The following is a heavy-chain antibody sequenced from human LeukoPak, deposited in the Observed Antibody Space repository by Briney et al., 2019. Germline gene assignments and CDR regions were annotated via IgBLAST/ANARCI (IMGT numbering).Heavy chain of an antibody. CDR1: GFTFSSYD. D-gene: IGHD3-22*01. CDR3: ANSWGFYDSSNYYAFDI. V-gene: IGHV3-23*01. J-gene: IGHJ3*02. Sequence: GGSLRLSCAASGFTFSSYDMSGVRQAPGKGLEWVSSSGDNTRYADSVKGRFTISRDNSKNTLDLQMNGLRAEDTAVYYCANSWGFYDSSNYYAFDIWGQGTMVTVSS. CDR2: SGDNT.